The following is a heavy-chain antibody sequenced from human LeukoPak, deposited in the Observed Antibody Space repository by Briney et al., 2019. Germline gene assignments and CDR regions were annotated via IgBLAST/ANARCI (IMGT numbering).Heavy chain of an antibody. J-gene: IGHJ6*03. V-gene: IGHV1-2*02. Sequence: GASVKVSCKASGYTFTGYYMHWVRQAPGQGLEGMGWVNPNSGGTNYAQKFQGRVTMTRDTSISTAYMELSRLRSDDTAVYYCAREDDDGYYYMDVWGKGTTVTVSS. CDR1: GYTFTGYY. CDR3: AREDDDGYYYMDV. CDR2: VNPNSGGT. D-gene: IGHD1-1*01.